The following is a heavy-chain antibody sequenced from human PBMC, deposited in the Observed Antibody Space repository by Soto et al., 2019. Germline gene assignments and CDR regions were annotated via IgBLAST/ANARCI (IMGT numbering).Heavy chain of an antibody. CDR1: GYTFTSYD. D-gene: IGHD2-2*01. J-gene: IGHJ6*03. Sequence: ASVKVSCKASGYTFTSYDINWVRQATGQGLEWMGWMNPNSGNTGYAQKFQGRVTMTRNTSISTAYMELSSLRSEDTAVYYCARGYCSSTSCYVMDYYYYMDVWGKGTTVTVSS. CDR3: ARGYCSSTSCYVMDYYYYMDV. V-gene: IGHV1-8*01. CDR2: MNPNSGNT.